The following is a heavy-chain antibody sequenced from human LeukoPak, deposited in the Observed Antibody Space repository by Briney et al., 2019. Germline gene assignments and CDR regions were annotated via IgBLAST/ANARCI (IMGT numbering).Heavy chain of an antibody. Sequence: SETLSLTCAVSGGSINSLNWWTWVRQPLGKGLEWIGEINHSGSTNYNPSLKSRVTISVDTSKNQFSLKLSSVTAADTAVYYCARGVNNWNVDVFDIWGQGTMVTVSS. CDR1: GGSINSLNW. CDR2: INHSGST. CDR3: ARGVNNWNVDVFDI. J-gene: IGHJ3*02. D-gene: IGHD1-20*01. V-gene: IGHV4-4*02.